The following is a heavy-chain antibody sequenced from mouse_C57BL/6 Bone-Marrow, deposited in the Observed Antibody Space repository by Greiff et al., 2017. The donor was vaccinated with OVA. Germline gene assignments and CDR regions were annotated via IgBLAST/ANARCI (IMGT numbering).Heavy chain of an antibody. J-gene: IGHJ2*01. CDR2: ISSGSSTI. V-gene: IGHV5-17*01. Sequence: EVQGVESGGGLVKPGGSLKLSCAASGFTFSDYGMHWVRQAPEKGLEWVAYISSGSSTIYYADTVKGRFTISRDNAKNTLFLQMTSLRSEDTAMYYCARTTVATPNYFDYWGQGTTLTVSS. D-gene: IGHD1-1*01. CDR1: GFTFSDYG. CDR3: ARTTVATPNYFDY.